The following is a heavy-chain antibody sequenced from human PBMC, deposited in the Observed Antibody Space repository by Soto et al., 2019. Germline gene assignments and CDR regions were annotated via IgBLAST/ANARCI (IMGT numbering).Heavy chain of an antibody. CDR2: IIPIFGTA. Sequence: GASVKVSCKASGGTFSSYAISWVRQAPGQGLEWMGGIIPIFGTANYAQKFQGRVTITADESTSTAYMELSSLRSEDTAVYYCARDPLNYYDTTGNWFDPWGQGTLVTVSS. D-gene: IGHD3-22*01. J-gene: IGHJ5*02. CDR1: GGTFSSYA. CDR3: ARDPLNYYDTTGNWFDP. V-gene: IGHV1-69*13.